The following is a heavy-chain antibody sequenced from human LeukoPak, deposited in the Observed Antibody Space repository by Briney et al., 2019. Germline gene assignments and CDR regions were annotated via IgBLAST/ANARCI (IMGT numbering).Heavy chain of an antibody. CDR3: ARDQYYYGSGNLKGAYYYYYGMDV. J-gene: IGHJ6*02. Sequence: GGSLRLSCAASGFTFSSYSMNWVRQAPGKGLEWVSYISSSSSTIYYADSVKGRFTISRDNAKNSLYLQMNSLRAEDTAVYYCARDQYYYGSGNLKGAYYYYYGMDVWGQGTTVTVSS. CDR1: GFTFSSYS. D-gene: IGHD3-10*01. V-gene: IGHV3-48*04. CDR2: ISSSSSTI.